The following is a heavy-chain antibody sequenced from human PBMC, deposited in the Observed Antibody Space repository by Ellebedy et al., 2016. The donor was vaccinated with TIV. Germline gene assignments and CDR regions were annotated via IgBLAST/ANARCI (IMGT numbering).Heavy chain of an antibody. J-gene: IGHJ3*02. CDR1: GYTFTYRY. D-gene: IGHD3-16*01. CDR2: ITPFNGNT. V-gene: IGHV1-45*02. Sequence: ASVKVSCKASGYTFTYRYLHWVRPAPGQALEWMGWITPFNGNTNYAQKFQDRVTITRDRSMSTADMELSSLRSEDTAMYYCASSGERETDAFDIWGQGTMVTVSS. CDR3: ASSGERETDAFDI.